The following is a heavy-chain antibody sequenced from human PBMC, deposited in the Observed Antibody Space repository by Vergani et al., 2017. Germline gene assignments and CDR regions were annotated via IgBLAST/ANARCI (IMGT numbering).Heavy chain of an antibody. J-gene: IGHJ6*03. D-gene: IGHD3-3*01. CDR3: ARFSRPYYDFXSGYYVTDYYYMDV. CDR1: GYTFTSYY. Sequence: QVQLVQSGAEVKKPGASVKVSCKASGYTFTSYYMHWVRQAPGQGLEWMGIINPSGGSTSYAQKFQGRVTMTRDTSTSTVYMELSSLRSEDTAVYYCARFSRPYYDFXSGYYVTDYYYMDVWGKGTTVTVSS. V-gene: IGHV1-46*01. CDR2: INPSGGST.